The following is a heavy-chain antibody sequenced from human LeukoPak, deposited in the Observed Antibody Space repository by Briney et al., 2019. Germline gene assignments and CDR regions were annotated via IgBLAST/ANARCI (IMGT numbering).Heavy chain of an antibody. CDR2: IYTSGST. CDR1: GGSISKYY. D-gene: IGHD1-26*01. CDR3: ARAALVGATTISFDP. Sequence: PSETLSLTCTVSGGSISKYYWSWIRQPAGKGLEWIGRIYTSGSTNYNPSLKSRVTMSVDTSKNQFSLNLTSVTAAETAVYYCARAALVGATTISFDPWGQGTLVTVSS. J-gene: IGHJ5*02. V-gene: IGHV4-4*07.